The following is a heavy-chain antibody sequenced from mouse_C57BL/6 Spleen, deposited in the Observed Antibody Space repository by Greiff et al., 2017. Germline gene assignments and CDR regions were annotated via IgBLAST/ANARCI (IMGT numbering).Heavy chain of an antibody. CDR2: ISYDGSN. CDR3: ARSSDLFDY. CDR1: GYSITSGYY. J-gene: IGHJ2*01. D-gene: IGHD3-2*02. V-gene: IGHV3-6*01. Sequence: EVQLQQPGPGLVKPSQSLSLTCSVTGYSITSGYYWNWIRQFPGNKLEWMGYISYDGSNNYNPSLKNRISITRDTSKNQFFLKLNSVTTEDTATYYCARSSDLFDYWGQGTTRTVSS.